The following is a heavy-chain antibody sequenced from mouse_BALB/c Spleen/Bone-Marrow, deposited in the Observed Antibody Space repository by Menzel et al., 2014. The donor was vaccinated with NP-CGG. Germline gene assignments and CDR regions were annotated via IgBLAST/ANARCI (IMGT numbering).Heavy chain of an antibody. Sequence: EVKVEESGGGLVQPGGSLRLSCATSGFTFTDYYMSWVRQPPGKALEWLGFIRNKPNGYTTEYSASVKGRFTISRDNSQSILYLQMNTLRVEDSATYYCTRDMGLLRFDYWGQGTTLTVSS. D-gene: IGHD1-1*01. V-gene: IGHV7-3*02. J-gene: IGHJ2*01. CDR2: IRNKPNGYTT. CDR1: GFTFTDYY. CDR3: TRDMGLLRFDY.